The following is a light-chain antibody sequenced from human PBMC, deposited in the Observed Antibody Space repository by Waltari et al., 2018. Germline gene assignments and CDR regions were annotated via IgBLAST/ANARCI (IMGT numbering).Light chain of an antibody. J-gene: IGLJ2*01. CDR2: VNT. CDR1: SSNLGAGCD. CDR3: QSYDSSLSGRV. V-gene: IGLV1-40*01. Sequence: QSVLTQPPPVSGAPGQRVTILCTGSSSNLGAGCDVHWYQHLPGTAPKLLIHVNTKRPSGVPDRFSASRSGTSASLAITGLRAEDEADYYCQSYDSSLSGRVFGGGTKVTVL.